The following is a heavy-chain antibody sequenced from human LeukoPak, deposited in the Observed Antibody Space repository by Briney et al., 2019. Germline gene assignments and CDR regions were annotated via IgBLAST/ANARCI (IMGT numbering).Heavy chain of an antibody. CDR2: IKSDGRST. D-gene: IGHD3-10*01. CDR1: GFSFDDSA. Sequence: QPGGSLRLSCAASGFSFDDSAMYWVRQAPGKGLVWVSRIKSDGRSTGYADSVKGRFTISRDNAKNTLFLQMNSLRDEDTAVYYCARDFYYGSGSLDYWGQGTLVTVSS. J-gene: IGHJ4*02. V-gene: IGHV3-74*01. CDR3: ARDFYYGSGSLDY.